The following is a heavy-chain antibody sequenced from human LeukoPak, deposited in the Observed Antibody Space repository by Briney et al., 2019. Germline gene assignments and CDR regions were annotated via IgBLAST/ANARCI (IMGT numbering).Heavy chain of an antibody. CDR2: IYHSGST. Sequence: SETLSLTCAVSGGSISSSNWWSWVRQPPGKGLEWIGEIYHSGSTNYNPSLKSRVTISVDKSKNQFSLKLSSVTAADTAVYYCARGSFWSGYYPYFDYWGQGTLVTVSS. V-gene: IGHV4-4*02. CDR1: GGSISSSNW. J-gene: IGHJ4*02. D-gene: IGHD3-3*01. CDR3: ARGSFWSGYYPYFDY.